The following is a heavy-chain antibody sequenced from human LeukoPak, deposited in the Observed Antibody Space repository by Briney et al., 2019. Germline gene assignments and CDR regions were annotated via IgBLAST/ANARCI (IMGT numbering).Heavy chain of an antibody. CDR2: LIPIFGTA. Sequence: ASVKVSCKASGGTFSSYAISWVRQAPGQGLEWMGGLIPIFGTANYAQKFQGRVTITADKSTSTAYMELSSLRSEDTAVYYCARDAAARPRNWFDPWGQGTLVTVSS. J-gene: IGHJ5*02. CDR1: GGTFSSYA. V-gene: IGHV1-69*06. CDR3: ARDAAARPRNWFDP. D-gene: IGHD6-13*01.